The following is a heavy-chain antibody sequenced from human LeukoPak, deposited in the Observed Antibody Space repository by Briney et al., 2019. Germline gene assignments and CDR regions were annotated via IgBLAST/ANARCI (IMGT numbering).Heavy chain of an antibody. CDR3: AGVIREGYSYGNYYYYGMDV. V-gene: IGHV4-34*01. CDR1: GESFSGYY. CDR2: INHSGST. J-gene: IGHJ6*02. Sequence: PSETLSLTCAVYGESFSGYYWSWIRQPPGKGLEWIGEINHSGSTNYNPSLKSRVTISVDTSKNQFSLKLSSVTAADTAVYYCAGVIREGYSYGNYYYYGMDVWGHGTTVTVSS. D-gene: IGHD5-18*01.